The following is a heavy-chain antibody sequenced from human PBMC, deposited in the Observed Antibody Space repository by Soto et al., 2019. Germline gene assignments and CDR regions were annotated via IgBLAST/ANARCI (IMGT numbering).Heavy chain of an antibody. V-gene: IGHV3-48*03. D-gene: IGHD4-17*01. J-gene: IGHJ6*02. CDR3: AILDFGDYLLSYGVDV. CDR1: GFPFRSYE. Sequence: EVQLVESGGALVHPGGSLRLSCAVSGFPFRSYEMNWVRQAPGKGPEWVSYITSSSDAIYYVASVKGRFTVSRDNAKNSLYLQMNSLRAEDTAVYYCAILDFGDYLLSYGVDVWGQGTTVTVSS. CDR2: ITSSSDAI.